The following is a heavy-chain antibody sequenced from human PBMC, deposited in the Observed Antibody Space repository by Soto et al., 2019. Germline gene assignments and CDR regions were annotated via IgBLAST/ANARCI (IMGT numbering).Heavy chain of an antibody. J-gene: IGHJ6*02. V-gene: IGHV1-69*13. D-gene: IGHD3-9*01. CDR2: IIPIFGTA. Sequence: SSVKVSCKASGGTFSSYAISWVRQAPGQGLEWMGGIIPIFGTANYAQKFQGRVTITADESTSTAYMELSSLRSEDTAVYYCARALGDILTGYYKSPYYYGMAVWGQGTTVTVSS. CDR1: GGTFSSYA. CDR3: ARALGDILTGYYKSPYYYGMAV.